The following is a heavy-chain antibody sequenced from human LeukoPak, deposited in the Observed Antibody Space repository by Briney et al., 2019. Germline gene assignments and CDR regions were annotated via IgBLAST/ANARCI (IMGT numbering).Heavy chain of an antibody. Sequence: GESLKISCKGSGYSFTSYWIGWVRQLPGKGLEWMGIIYPGDSDTRYSPSFQGQVTISADQSISTAYLQWSSLKASDTAMYYCARPGPYYDILTGYYLADYWGQGTLVTVSS. V-gene: IGHV5-51*01. CDR1: GYSFTSYW. J-gene: IGHJ4*02. CDR3: ARPGPYYDILTGYYLADY. D-gene: IGHD3-9*01. CDR2: IYPGDSDT.